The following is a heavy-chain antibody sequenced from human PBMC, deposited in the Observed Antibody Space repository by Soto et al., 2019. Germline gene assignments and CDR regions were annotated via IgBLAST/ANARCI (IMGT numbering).Heavy chain of an antibody. CDR1: GFTFSSYS. D-gene: IGHD3-3*01. Sequence: GGSLRLSCAASGFTFSSYSMNWVRQAPGKGLEWVSSISSSSSYIYYADSVKGRFTISRDNAKNSLYLQMNSLRAEDTAVYYCARSSSRAFRSLEWVDPLDCWGQGTPVTVSS. CDR2: ISSSSSYI. V-gene: IGHV3-21*01. CDR3: ARSSSRAFRSLEWVDPLDC. J-gene: IGHJ4*02.